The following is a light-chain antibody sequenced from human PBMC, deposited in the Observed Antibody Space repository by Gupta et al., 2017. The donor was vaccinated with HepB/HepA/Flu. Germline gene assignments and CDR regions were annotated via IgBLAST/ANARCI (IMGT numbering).Light chain of an antibody. Sequence: DILMTQSPDSLAVSLGERATINCKSSQSVLYSSNNKNYLAWYQQKPGQPPKLLIYWASTRESGVPDRFSGSGSRTDFTLTISSLQAEDVAVYYCQQYYSTPTWTFGQGTKVEIK. CDR1: QSVLYSSNNKNY. CDR3: QQYYSTPTWT. V-gene: IGKV4-1*01. J-gene: IGKJ1*01. CDR2: WAS.